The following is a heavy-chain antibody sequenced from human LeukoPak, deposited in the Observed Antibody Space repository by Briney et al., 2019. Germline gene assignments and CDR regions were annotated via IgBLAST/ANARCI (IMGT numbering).Heavy chain of an antibody. CDR2: IYTSGST. CDR3: ARGIEGSAGGGSGSYYFPDYYYYYMDV. Sequence: SETLSLTCTVSGGSISSGSYYWSWIRQPAGKGLEWIGRIYTSGSTNYNPSLKSRVTISVDTSKNQFSLKLSSVTAADTAVYYCARGIEGSAGGGSGSYYFPDYYYYYMDVWGKGTTVTISS. CDR1: GGSISSGSYY. V-gene: IGHV4-61*02. D-gene: IGHD3-10*01. J-gene: IGHJ6*03.